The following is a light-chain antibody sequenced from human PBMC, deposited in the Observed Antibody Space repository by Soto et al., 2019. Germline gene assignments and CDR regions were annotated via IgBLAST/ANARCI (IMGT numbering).Light chain of an antibody. J-gene: IGKJ4*01. CDR3: QQYNDLST. Sequence: DIQMTQSPSTLSASVGDRVTIACRASQNIGDWLAWYQQKPGKAPNLLIYKASTLESGVPSRFSGSGSGTEFTLAISSPQPEDFATYYCQQYNDLSTFGGGTKVEI. CDR1: QNIGDW. V-gene: IGKV1-5*03. CDR2: KAS.